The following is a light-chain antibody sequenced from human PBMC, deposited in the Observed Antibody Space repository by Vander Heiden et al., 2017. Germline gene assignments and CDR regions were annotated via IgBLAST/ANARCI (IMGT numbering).Light chain of an antibody. J-gene: IGKJ4*01. CDR1: QSVSGGRY. Sequence: ETVLTQSPGTLSLSPGERATLSCRAGQSVSGGRYLAWYQQKPGQAPRLLIHDASTRATGIPDRFSGSGSGTDFTLTINRLESEDCAVYYCQQYGDSPLTFGGGTKVEIK. CDR3: QQYGDSPLT. V-gene: IGKV3-20*01. CDR2: DAS.